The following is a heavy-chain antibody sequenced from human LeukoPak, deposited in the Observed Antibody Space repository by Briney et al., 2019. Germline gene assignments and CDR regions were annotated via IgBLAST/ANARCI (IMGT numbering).Heavy chain of an antibody. V-gene: IGHV4-34*10. CDR2: IHHTGKN. D-gene: IGHD1-7*01. CDR3: AKWHEKLLAFDS. J-gene: IGHJ4*02. CDR1: GGSFSGYY. Sequence: SETLSLTCAVYGGSFSGYYWSWIRQPPGKGLEWIGYIHHTGKNWYNPPLQSRVTLSVDTSKSEFSLRLNSVTAADTAVYYCAKWHEKLLAFDSWGQGTLVTVSS.